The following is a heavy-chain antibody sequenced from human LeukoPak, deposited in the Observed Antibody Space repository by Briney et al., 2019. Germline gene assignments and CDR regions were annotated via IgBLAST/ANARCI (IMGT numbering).Heavy chain of an antibody. Sequence: SQTLSLTCTVSGGSISSGGYYWSWIRQHPGKGLEWIGYIYYSGSTYYNPSLKSRVTISVDTSKNQFSLKLSSVTAADTAVYYCARGLIAAAVYYFDYWGQGTLVTVSS. CDR1: GGSISSGGYY. CDR3: ARGLIAAAVYYFDY. V-gene: IGHV4-31*03. D-gene: IGHD6-13*01. CDR2: IYYSGST. J-gene: IGHJ4*02.